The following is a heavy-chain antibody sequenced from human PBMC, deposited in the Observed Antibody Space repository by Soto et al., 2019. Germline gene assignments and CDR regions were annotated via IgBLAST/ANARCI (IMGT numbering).Heavy chain of an antibody. Sequence: ESGGGVVRPGGSLRLSCAASGFTFDDYGMSWVRQVPGKGLEWVSGITWNGGSTGYADSVKGRFTISRDNAKNSLFLQMNSLRAEDTALYHCARVSTEYFDILTGYLDYWGQGVPVTVSS. V-gene: IGHV3-20*01. CDR3: ARVSTEYFDILTGYLDY. J-gene: IGHJ4*02. CDR1: GFTFDDYG. D-gene: IGHD3-9*01. CDR2: ITWNGGST.